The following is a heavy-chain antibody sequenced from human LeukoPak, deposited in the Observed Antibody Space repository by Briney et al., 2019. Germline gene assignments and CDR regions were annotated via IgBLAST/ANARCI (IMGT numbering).Heavy chain of an antibody. CDR3: ARLRSAAGSGPSDY. V-gene: IGHV4-59*08. CDR2: IYNSGST. Sequence: SETLSLTCTVSGGSISTYYWSWIRQARGKGLEWIGYIYNSGSTKYNPSLKSRVTMSIDTSKNQFSLNLNSVTAADTAVYYCARLRSAAGSGPSDYWGQGTLVTVSS. D-gene: IGHD6-13*01. J-gene: IGHJ4*02. CDR1: GGSISTYY.